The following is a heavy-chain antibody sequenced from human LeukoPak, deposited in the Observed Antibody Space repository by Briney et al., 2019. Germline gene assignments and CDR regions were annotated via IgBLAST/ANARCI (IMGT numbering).Heavy chain of an antibody. Sequence: GGSLRLSCAASGFTFSNYWIHWVRQAPGKGLVWVSRIDNAGSITAYADSVKGRFTISRDNSKNTLYLQMNSLRAEDTAVYYCARERWSRSQYYDILTGYYPVNWFDPWGQGTLVTVSS. CDR1: GFTFSNYW. CDR3: ARERWSRSQYYDILTGYYPVNWFDP. CDR2: IDNAGSIT. D-gene: IGHD3-9*01. V-gene: IGHV3-74*03. J-gene: IGHJ5*02.